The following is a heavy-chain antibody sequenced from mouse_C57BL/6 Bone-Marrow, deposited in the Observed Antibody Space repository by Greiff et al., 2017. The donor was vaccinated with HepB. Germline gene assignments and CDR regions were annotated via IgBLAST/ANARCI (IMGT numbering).Heavy chain of an antibody. Sequence: DVKLQESGPGMVKPSQSLSLTCTVTGYSITSGYDWHWIRHFPGNKLEWMGYISYSGSTNYNPSLKSRISITHDTSKNHFFLKLNSVTTEDTATYYCARCDYDEAMDYWGQGTSVTVSS. CDR3: ARCDYDEAMDY. CDR1: GYSITSGYD. V-gene: IGHV3-1*01. J-gene: IGHJ4*01. D-gene: IGHD2-4*01. CDR2: ISYSGST.